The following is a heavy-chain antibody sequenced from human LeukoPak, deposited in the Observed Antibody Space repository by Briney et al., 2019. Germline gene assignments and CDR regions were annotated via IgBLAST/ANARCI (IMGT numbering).Heavy chain of an antibody. CDR3: AKDLAYSSGWTHYYFDY. V-gene: IGHV3-23*01. J-gene: IGHJ4*02. CDR2: ISGSGGST. D-gene: IGHD6-19*01. Sequence: GGSLRLSCAASGFTFSRYAMSWVRQAPGKGLEWVSAISGSGGSTYYADSVKGRFTISRDNSKNTLYLQMNSLRAEDTAVYYCAKDLAYSSGWTHYYFDYWGQGTLVTVSS. CDR1: GFTFSRYA.